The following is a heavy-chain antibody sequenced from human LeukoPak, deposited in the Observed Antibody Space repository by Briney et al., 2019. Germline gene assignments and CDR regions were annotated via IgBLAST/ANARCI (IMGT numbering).Heavy chain of an antibody. J-gene: IGHJ4*02. Sequence: ASVKVSCKASGYTFTSYYMHWVRQAPGQGLEWMGINNPSGGSTSYAQKFQGRVTMTRDTSTSTVYMELSSLRSEDTAVYYCARGSVGGSGSYYNRGAQFDYWGQGTLVTVSS. D-gene: IGHD3-10*01. V-gene: IGHV1-46*01. CDR3: ARGSVGGSGSYYNRGAQFDY. CDR1: GYTFTSYY. CDR2: NNPSGGST.